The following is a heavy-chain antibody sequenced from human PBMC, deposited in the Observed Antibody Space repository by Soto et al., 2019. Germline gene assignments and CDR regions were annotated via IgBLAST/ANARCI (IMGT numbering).Heavy chain of an antibody. CDR2: ISGSGGST. CDR1: GSTFSSYA. J-gene: IGHJ4*02. Sequence: GGSLRLSCAASGSTFSSYAMSWVRQAPGKGLEWVSAISGSGGSTYYADSVKGRFTISRDNSKNTLYLQMNSLRAEDTAVYYCAKWGPPSITIFGVVPYYFDYWGQGTLVTVS. D-gene: IGHD3-3*01. CDR3: AKWGPPSITIFGVVPYYFDY. V-gene: IGHV3-23*01.